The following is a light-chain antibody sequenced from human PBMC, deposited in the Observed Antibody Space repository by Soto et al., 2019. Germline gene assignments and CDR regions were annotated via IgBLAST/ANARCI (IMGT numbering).Light chain of an antibody. CDR3: QQNGSLPIT. J-gene: IGKJ5*01. Sequence: EIVLAQSPGTLSLSPGERATLSCRASQSLGGDYLAWFQQKPGQSPTLLIYSASNSATGIPDRFGGSGSGTALTLTISRLNPEYFVVYYCQQNGSLPITFGQGTRLEIK. V-gene: IGKV3-20*01. CDR2: SAS. CDR1: QSLGGDY.